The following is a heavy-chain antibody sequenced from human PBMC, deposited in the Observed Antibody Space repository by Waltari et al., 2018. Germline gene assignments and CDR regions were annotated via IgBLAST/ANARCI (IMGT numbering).Heavy chain of an antibody. Sequence: QVQLHQWGAGQLKPSETLSLTCAVSGESFLGYFWSWIRQYPGKGLEWLGSIHYSGSTNYNPTLESRLSLSVDTTKKRFSLSLTSVTAADAALYFCARYGEVPASYFFDYWGQGTLVTVSS. J-gene: IGHJ4*01. V-gene: IGHV4-34*01. CDR1: GESFLGYF. CDR3: ARYGEVPASYFFDY. D-gene: IGHD2-21*01. CDR2: IHYSGST.